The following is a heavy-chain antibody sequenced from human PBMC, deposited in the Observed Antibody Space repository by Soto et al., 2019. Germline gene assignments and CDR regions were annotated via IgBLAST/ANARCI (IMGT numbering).Heavy chain of an antibody. V-gene: IGHV3-23*01. CDR2: ISGSGGST. CDR3: AKKLGSEGGFYYYYMDV. J-gene: IGHJ6*03. D-gene: IGHD2-15*01. Sequence: GGFLRLSCAASGFTFSSYAMSWVRQAPGKGLEWVSAISGSGGSTYYADSVKGRFTISRDNSKNTLYLQMNSLRAEDTAVYYCAKKLGSEGGFYYYYMDVWGKGTTVTVSS. CDR1: GFTFSSYA.